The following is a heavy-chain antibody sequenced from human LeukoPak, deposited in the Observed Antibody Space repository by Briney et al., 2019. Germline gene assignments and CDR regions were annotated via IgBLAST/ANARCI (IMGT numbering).Heavy chain of an antibody. V-gene: IGHV3-23*01. D-gene: IGHD4-17*01. CDR2: ISGSGGST. Sequence: GGSLRLSCAASGFTFSSYGMHWVRQAPGKGLEWVSAISGSGGSTYYADSVKGRFTISRDNSKNTLYLQMNSLRAEDTAVYYCAKPGDDYGDFDYWGQGTLVTVSS. J-gene: IGHJ4*02. CDR3: AKPGDDYGDFDY. CDR1: GFTFSSYG.